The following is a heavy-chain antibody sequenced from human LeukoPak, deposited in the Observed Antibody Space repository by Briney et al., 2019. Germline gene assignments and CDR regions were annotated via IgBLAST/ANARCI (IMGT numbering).Heavy chain of an antibody. D-gene: IGHD4-17*01. CDR3: ARDLEGYGDSPDI. V-gene: IGHV1-18*01. Sequence: ASVKVSCKASGYTFNTYGITWVRQAPGQGLEWMGWISGYNGKTKYAQKLQDRVAMTTDTSTTTAYMELRSLTSDDTAVYYCARDLEGYGDSPDIWGQGTLVTVSS. CDR2: ISGYNGKT. CDR1: GYTFNTYG. J-gene: IGHJ3*02.